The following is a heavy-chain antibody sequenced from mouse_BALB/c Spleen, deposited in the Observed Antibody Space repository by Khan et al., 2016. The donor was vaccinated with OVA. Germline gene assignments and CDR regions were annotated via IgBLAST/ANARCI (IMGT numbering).Heavy chain of an antibody. J-gene: IGHJ4*01. Sequence: VQLQQSGAEFVKPGASVRLSCTASGFNIKNTYIHWVTQRPEQGLDWIGRIDPANGNIKYDPKFQGRATITADTSSNTAYLQLSSLTSEDTAVYYCAHSLLLYALDYWGQGTSVTVSS. D-gene: IGHD1-2*01. CDR3: AHSLLLYALDY. V-gene: IGHV14-3*02. CDR2: IDPANGNI. CDR1: GFNIKNTY.